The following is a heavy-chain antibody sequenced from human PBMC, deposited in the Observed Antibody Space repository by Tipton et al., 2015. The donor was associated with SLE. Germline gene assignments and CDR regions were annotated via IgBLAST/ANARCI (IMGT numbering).Heavy chain of an antibody. D-gene: IGHD3-16*01. CDR1: GYSISSGYY. CDR3: ARDPFLFTFGGVLTWG. Sequence: TLSLTCAVSGYSISSGYYWGWIRQPPGKGLEWIGSIYHSGSTYYNPSLKSRVTISVDTSKNQFSLKLSSVTAADTAVYYCARDPFLFTFGGVLTWGWGQGTLVTVSS. J-gene: IGHJ4*02. CDR2: IYHSGST. V-gene: IGHV4-38-2*02.